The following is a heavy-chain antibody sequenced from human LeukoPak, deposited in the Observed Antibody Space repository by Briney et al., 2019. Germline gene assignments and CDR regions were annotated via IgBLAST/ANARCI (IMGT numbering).Heavy chain of an antibody. Sequence: GASVKVSCKTSGYTFTNYGMHWVRQAPRQSPGWMGWINTGNGSTKSSQKFQDRVTLTRDTSASTAYMELNSLSSEDTAVYYCARVPLDDASRHYYPHWGQGTLVTVSS. CDR1: GYTFTNYG. V-gene: IGHV1-3*04. CDR2: INTGNGST. CDR3: ARVPLDDASRHYYPH. J-gene: IGHJ1*01. D-gene: IGHD3-10*01.